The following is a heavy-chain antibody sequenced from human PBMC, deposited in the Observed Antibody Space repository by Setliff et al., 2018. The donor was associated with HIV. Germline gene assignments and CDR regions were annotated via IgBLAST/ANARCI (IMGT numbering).Heavy chain of an antibody. Sequence: PGGSLRLSCAAYGFTFSGSAMHWVRQASGKGLEWVGRIRSKANSYATAYAASVKGRFTISRDDSKNTAYLQMNSLKTEDTAVYYCTRPYDYGGDYWGQGTLVTVSS. V-gene: IGHV3-73*01. D-gene: IGHD4-17*01. CDR2: IRSKANSYAT. J-gene: IGHJ4*02. CDR3: TRPYDYGGDY. CDR1: GFTFSGSA.